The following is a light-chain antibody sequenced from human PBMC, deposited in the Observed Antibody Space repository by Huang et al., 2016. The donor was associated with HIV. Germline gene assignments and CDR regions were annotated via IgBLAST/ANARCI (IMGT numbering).Light chain of an antibody. V-gene: IGKV1-9*01. Sequence: IQLTQSPSSLSASVGDRVIITCRASQDISNSLAWYQQKPGKAPKSLIFAASTLQSGVSSRFSGSVSGTYFTLTINGLQPEDFATYYCQQLHDYPVTFGQGTRLDI. CDR2: AAS. CDR3: QQLHDYPVT. CDR1: QDISNS. J-gene: IGKJ5*01.